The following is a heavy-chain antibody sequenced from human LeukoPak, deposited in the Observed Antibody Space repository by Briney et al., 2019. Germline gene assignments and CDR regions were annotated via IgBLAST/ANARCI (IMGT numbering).Heavy chain of an antibody. D-gene: IGHD4-17*01. CDR3: ARGDGDYDY. CDR2: IWSDGSNE. CDR1: GFTFSSYG. V-gene: IGHV3-33*08. Sequence: GGSLRLSCAASGFTFSSYGMHWVRQAPGKGLEWVAAIWSDGSNEYYADSVKGRFTISRDNSKNTLYLQLNSLRAEDTAVYYCARGDGDYDYWGQGTLVTVSS. J-gene: IGHJ4*02.